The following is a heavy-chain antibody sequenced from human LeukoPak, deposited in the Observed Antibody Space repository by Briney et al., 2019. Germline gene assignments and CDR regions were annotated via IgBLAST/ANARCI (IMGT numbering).Heavy chain of an antibody. CDR3: AKDATAAVGTVYMDV. V-gene: IGHV3-48*03. D-gene: IGHD6-13*01. CDR2: ISNTGDII. Sequence: GGSLRLSCAVSGFTFSNYEMNWVRQAPGKGLEWISHISNTGDIIHCADSVEGRFTISRDNAKNSLYLQMNSLRAEDTAVYYCAKDATAAVGTVYMDVWGKGTTVTISS. CDR1: GFTFSNYE. J-gene: IGHJ6*03.